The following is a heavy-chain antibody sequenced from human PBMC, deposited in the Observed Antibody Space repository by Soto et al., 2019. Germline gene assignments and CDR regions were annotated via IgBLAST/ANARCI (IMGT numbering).Heavy chain of an antibody. Sequence: QVQLVQSGAEVKKPGSSVKVSCKASGGTFSSYAISWVRQAPGQGLEWMGGIIPIFGTANYAQKFQGRVTITADESTSTAYMELSSLRSEDTAVYYCATLGYCINGVCRDYYYYGMDVWGQGTTVTVSS. D-gene: IGHD2-8*01. CDR2: IIPIFGTA. J-gene: IGHJ6*02. CDR3: ATLGYCINGVCRDYYYYGMDV. V-gene: IGHV1-69*01. CDR1: GGTFSSYA.